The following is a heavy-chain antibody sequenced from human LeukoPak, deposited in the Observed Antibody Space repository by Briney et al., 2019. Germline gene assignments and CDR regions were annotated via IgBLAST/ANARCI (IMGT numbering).Heavy chain of an antibody. V-gene: IGHV4-59*01. J-gene: IGHJ1*01. CDR3: ARESGYYDSSGYYSEYFQH. Sequence: SETLSLTCTVSGGSISSYYWSWIRQPPGKGLEWIGYIYYSGSTNYNPSLKSRVTISVDTSKNQFSLRLSSVTAADTAVYYRARESGYYDSSGYYSEYFQHWGQGTLVTVSS. D-gene: IGHD3-22*01. CDR1: GGSISSYY. CDR2: IYYSGST.